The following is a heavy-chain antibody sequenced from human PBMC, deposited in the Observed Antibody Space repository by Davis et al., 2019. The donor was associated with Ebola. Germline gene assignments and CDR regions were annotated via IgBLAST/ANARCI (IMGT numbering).Heavy chain of an antibody. D-gene: IGHD4-11*01. V-gene: IGHV1-46*01. J-gene: IGHJ3*01. Sequence: AASVKVSCKASGYTFTSYYMHWVRQVPGQGLEWMGIINPSDGNTNYAQKFQGRVTMTRDTSTTTVYMELSSLRSEDTAVYYCARDDTGYSSNLGRFRDHPFDLWGQGTMVTVSS. CDR1: GYTFTSYY. CDR3: ARDDTGYSSNLGRFRDHPFDL. CDR2: INPSDGNT.